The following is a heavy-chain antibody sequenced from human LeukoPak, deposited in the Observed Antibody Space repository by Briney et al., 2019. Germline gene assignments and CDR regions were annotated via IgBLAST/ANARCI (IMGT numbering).Heavy chain of an antibody. D-gene: IGHD3-3*01. V-gene: IGHV5-51*01. CDR2: IYPGDSDT. CDR1: GYSFTSYW. J-gene: IGHJ4*02. CDR3: ARVATFGVVIMGLDY. Sequence: GESLKISCKGSGYSFTSYWIGWVRQMPGKGLEWMGIIYPGDSDTTYSPSFQGQVTMSADKSISTAYLQWSSLKAWDPAMYSCARVATFGVVIMGLDYWGQGTLVTVSS.